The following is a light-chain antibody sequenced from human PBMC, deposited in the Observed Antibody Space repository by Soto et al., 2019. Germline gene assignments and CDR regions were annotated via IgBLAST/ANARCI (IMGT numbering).Light chain of an antibody. CDR1: QGISSY. V-gene: IGKV1-9*01. CDR2: TAS. J-gene: IGKJ2*01. CDR3: LQYNSYPYT. Sequence: DIQLTQSPSFLSASVGDRVTITCRASQGISSYLAWYQQKPGKAPNLLIHTASTLQSGVPSRFSGSGSGTEFTLTISSLQPEDFASYYCLQYNSYPYTFGQWTKLEIK.